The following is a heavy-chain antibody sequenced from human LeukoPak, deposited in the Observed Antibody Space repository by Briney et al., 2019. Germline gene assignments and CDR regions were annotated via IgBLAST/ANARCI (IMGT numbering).Heavy chain of an antibody. V-gene: IGHV3-23*01. CDR3: AKDRIYGGGLWDFDS. D-gene: IGHD4-23*01. J-gene: IGHJ4*02. CDR2: ISTSGGT. CDR1: GFTFSTYT. Sequence: GGSLRLSCPASGFTFSTYTMSWVRQAPGAGLKGVSIISTSGGTSYADSVNGQFTISRDNSKYTLYLQMNSLRVDDTAVYYCAKDRIYGGGLWDFDSWGQGTLVTVSS.